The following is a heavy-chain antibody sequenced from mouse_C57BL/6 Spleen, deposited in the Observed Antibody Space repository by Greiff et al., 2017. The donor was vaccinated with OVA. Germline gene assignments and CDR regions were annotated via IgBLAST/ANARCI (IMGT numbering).Heavy chain of an antibody. Sequence: VQLQQSGPELVKPGASVKISCKASGYTFTDYYMNWVKQSHGKSLEWIGDINPNNGGTSYNQKFKGKATLTVDKSSSTAYMELRSLTSEDSAVYYCASNYYGSSHFDYWGQGTTLTVSS. D-gene: IGHD1-1*01. V-gene: IGHV1-26*01. CDR1: GYTFTDYY. CDR3: ASNYYGSSHFDY. J-gene: IGHJ2*01. CDR2: INPNNGGT.